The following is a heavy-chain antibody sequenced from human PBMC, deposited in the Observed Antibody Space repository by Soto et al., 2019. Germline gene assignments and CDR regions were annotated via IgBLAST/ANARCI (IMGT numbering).Heavy chain of an antibody. CDR3: AKGGQLVTIFGVVKQGSYFDY. V-gene: IGHV3-23*01. CDR1: GFTFSSYA. CDR2: ISGSGGST. J-gene: IGHJ4*02. Sequence: EVQLLESGGGLVQPGGSLRLSCAASGFTFSSYAMSWVRQAPGKGLEWVSAISGSGGSTYYADSVQGRFTISRDNSKNTLYLQMKSLRAEDKAVYYCAKGGQLVTIFGVVKQGSYFDYWGQGTLVTVSS. D-gene: IGHD3-3*01.